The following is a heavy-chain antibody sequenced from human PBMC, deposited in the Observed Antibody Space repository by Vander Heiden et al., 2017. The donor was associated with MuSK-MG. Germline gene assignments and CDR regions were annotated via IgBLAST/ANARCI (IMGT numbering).Heavy chain of an antibody. CDR1: GFTFSSYS. CDR2: ISSSSSYI. V-gene: IGHV3-21*01. D-gene: IGHD2-15*01. J-gene: IGHJ4*02. CDR3: ARDGSPHPQFDY. Sequence: EVQLVESGGGLVKPGGSLRLSCAASGFTFSSYSMNWVRQAPGKGLEWVSSISSSSSYIYYADSVKGRFTISRDNAKNSLYLQMNSLRAEDTAVYDGARDGSPHPQFDYWGQGTLGTVSS.